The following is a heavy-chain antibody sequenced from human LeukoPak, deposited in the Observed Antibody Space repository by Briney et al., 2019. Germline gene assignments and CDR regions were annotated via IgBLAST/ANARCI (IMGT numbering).Heavy chain of an antibody. D-gene: IGHD6-13*01. CDR1: GFTFSNYA. J-gene: IGHJ3*02. CDR3: ARRITAAVGYAFDI. V-gene: IGHV3-23*01. Sequence: GGSLRLSCAASGFTFSNYAINWVRQAPGKGLEWVSRISGSGDSTYYADSVKGRFTISRDNSKNTLYLQMNSLRAEDTALYYCARRITAAVGYAFDIWGQGTMVTVSS. CDR2: ISGSGDST.